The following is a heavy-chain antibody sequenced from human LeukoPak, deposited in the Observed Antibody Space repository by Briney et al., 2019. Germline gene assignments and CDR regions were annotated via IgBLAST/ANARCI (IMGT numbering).Heavy chain of an antibody. Sequence: SETLSLTCTVSGGSISSYYWSWIRQPAGKGLEWIGRIYTSGSTNYNPSLKSRVTMSVDTSKNQFSLKLSSVTAADTAVYYCARVEVGGRWLQPGYFDYWGLGTLVTVSS. CDR3: ARVEVGGRWLQPGYFDY. CDR2: IYTSGST. J-gene: IGHJ4*02. CDR1: GGSISSYY. D-gene: IGHD5-24*01. V-gene: IGHV4-4*07.